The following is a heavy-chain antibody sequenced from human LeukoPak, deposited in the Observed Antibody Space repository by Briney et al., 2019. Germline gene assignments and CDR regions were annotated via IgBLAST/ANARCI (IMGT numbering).Heavy chain of an antibody. D-gene: IGHD3-10*01. CDR2: IYTSGSS. J-gene: IGHJ6*03. V-gene: IGHV4-4*07. CDR1: GGSISSYY. CDR3: ARMRQLLWFGAGYYYYMDV. Sequence: PSETLSLTCTVSGGSISSYYWSWIRQPAGKGLEWIGRIYTSGSSNYNPSLKSRVTMSVDTSKNQFSLKLSSVTAADTAVYYCARMRQLLWFGAGYYYYMDVWGKGTTVTVSS.